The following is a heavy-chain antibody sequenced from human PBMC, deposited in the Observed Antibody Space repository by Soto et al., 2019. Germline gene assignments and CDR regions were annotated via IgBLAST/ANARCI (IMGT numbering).Heavy chain of an antibody. CDR1: GGSFSGYY. D-gene: IGHD6-6*01. V-gene: IGHV4-34*01. Sequence: PSETLSLTCAVYGGSFSGYYWSWIRQPPGKGLEWIGEINHSGSTNYNPSLKSRVTISVDTSKNQFSLKLSSVTAADTAVYYCARGGRNPRIAARRNYYYYMDVWGKGTTVTVSS. CDR2: INHSGST. CDR3: ARGGRNPRIAARRNYYYYMDV. J-gene: IGHJ6*03.